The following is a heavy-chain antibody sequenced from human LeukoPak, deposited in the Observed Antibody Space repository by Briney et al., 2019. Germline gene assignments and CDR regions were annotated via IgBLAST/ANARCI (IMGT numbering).Heavy chain of an antibody. V-gene: IGHV1-69*05. Sequence: ASVKVSCKASGGTFSSYAISWVRQAPGQGLEWMGRIIPSFGTANYAQKFQGRVTITTDESTSTDYKELSSLRSEDTAVYYCARASVLEGVVIGNWFDPWGQGTLVTVSS. CDR3: ARASVLEGVVIGNWFDP. J-gene: IGHJ5*02. CDR1: GGTFSSYA. CDR2: IIPSFGTA. D-gene: IGHD3-3*01.